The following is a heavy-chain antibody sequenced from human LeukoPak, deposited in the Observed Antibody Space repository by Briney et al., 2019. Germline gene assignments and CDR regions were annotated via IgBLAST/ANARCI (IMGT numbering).Heavy chain of an antibody. CDR1: GGSFSGYF. CDR2: INHSGSN. CDR3: ASSARRPPHGGNYYYYYYMHV. D-gene: IGHD6-6*01. J-gene: IGHJ6*03. Sequence: SETLSLTCAVYGGSFSGYFWSWIRQPPGKGLEWIGEINHSGSNNYNPSLKSRVTISVDTSKTQFSLNLSSVPPADTAVYYCASSARRPPHGGNYYYYYYMHVWGRGTTVTISS. V-gene: IGHV4-34*01.